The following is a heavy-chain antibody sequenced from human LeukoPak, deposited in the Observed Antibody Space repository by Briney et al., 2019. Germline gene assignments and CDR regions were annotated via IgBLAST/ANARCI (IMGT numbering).Heavy chain of an antibody. D-gene: IGHD3-10*01. CDR3: EGSYGSGSYSN. CDR1: GGTFSSYA. J-gene: IGHJ4*02. CDR2: IIPIFGTA. V-gene: IGHV1-69*05. Sequence: ASVKVSCKASGGTFSSYAISWVRQAPGQGLEWMGGIIPIFGTANYAQKFQGRVTITTDESTSTAYMELSSLRSEDTAVYYCEGSYGSGSYSNWGQGTLVTVSS.